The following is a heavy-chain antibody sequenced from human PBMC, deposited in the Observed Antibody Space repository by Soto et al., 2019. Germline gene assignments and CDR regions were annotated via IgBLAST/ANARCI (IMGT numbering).Heavy chain of an antibody. CDR2: IDWDDDK. Sequence: SGLRGEPTQTLTLTCTFSGLSFSTSGMCVSWIRQPPGKALEWLALIDWDDDKFYVTSLKTRLTISRDTSKNQVVLTMTNMDPLDTATYYCARNFYDTGNHYARIDYWGPGTLVTVSS. D-gene: IGHD3-22*01. V-gene: IGHV2-70*01. J-gene: IGHJ4*02. CDR1: GLSFSTSGMC. CDR3: ARNFYDTGNHYARIDY.